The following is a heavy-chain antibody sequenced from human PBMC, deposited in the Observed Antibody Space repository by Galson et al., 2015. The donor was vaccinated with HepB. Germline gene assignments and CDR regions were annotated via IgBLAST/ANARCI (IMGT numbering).Heavy chain of an antibody. CDR1: GYTFTSYY. V-gene: IGHV1-46*04. Sequence: SCKASGYTFTSYYMHWVRQAPGQGLEWMGIINPSGGSTSYAQKLQGRVTMTRDTSTSTVYMELSSLRSEDTAVYYCARDPGYDSSGDAFDIWGQGTMVTVSS. CDR3: ARDPGYDSSGDAFDI. J-gene: IGHJ3*02. D-gene: IGHD3-22*01. CDR2: INPSGGST.